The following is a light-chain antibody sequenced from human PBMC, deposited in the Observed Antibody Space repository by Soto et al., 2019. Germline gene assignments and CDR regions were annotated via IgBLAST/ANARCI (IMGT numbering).Light chain of an antibody. J-gene: IGKJ5*01. Sequence: EIVVTQSPATLSLSPGERATLSCRTNQSVSSYFAWYQQKPGRAPRLLIYDASSRATGIPARFIGSGFGTDFTFTISSLEPEDFAVYYCQQRSNWPITFGQGTRLEIK. CDR3: QQRSNWPIT. CDR2: DAS. V-gene: IGKV3-11*01. CDR1: QSVSSY.